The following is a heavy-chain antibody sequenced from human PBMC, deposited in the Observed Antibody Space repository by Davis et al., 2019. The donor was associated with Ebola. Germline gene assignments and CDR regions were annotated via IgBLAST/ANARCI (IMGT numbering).Heavy chain of an antibody. Sequence: AASVKVSCKASGYTFTSYDINWVRQATGQGLEWMGWMNPNSGNTGYAQKFRGRVTMTRNTSISTAYMELSSLRSEDTAVYYCARGHAHIMVVIATNWFDPWGQGTLVTVSS. V-gene: IGHV1-8*01. D-gene: IGHD2-21*01. CDR2: MNPNSGNT. J-gene: IGHJ5*02. CDR3: ARGHAHIMVVIATNWFDP. CDR1: GYTFTSYD.